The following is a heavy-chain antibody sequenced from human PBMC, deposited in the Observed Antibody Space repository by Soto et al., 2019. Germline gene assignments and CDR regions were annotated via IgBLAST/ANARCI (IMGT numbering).Heavy chain of an antibody. CDR3: ARALARYSGSYYFDY. Sequence: GGSLRLSCAASGFTFSDYYMSWIRQAPGKGLEWVSYISSSGSTIYYADSVKGRFTISRDNAKNSLYLQMNSLRAEDTAVYYCARALARYSGSYYFDYWGQGTLVTVSS. CDR2: ISSSGSTI. V-gene: IGHV3-11*01. D-gene: IGHD1-26*01. J-gene: IGHJ4*02. CDR1: GFTFSDYY.